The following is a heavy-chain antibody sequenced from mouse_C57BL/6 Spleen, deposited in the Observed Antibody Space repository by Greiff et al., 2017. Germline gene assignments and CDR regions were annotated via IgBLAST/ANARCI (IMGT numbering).Heavy chain of an antibody. J-gene: IGHJ2*01. D-gene: IGHD1-1*01. CDR2: IYPSDSET. CDR1: GYTFTSYW. V-gene: IGHV1-61*01. Sequence: QVQLQQPGAELVRPGSSVKLSCKASGYTFTSYWMDWVKQRPGQGLEWIGNIYPSDSETHYNQKFKDKATLTVDKSSSTAYMQLSSLTSEDSAVYYGARPRYVRFDYWGQGTTLTVSS. CDR3: ARPRYVRFDY.